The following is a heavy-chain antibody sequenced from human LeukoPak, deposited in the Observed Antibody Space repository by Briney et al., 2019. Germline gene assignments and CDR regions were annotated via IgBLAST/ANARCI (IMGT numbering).Heavy chain of an antibody. J-gene: IGHJ4*02. Sequence: PGGSLRLSCSASGFSVYDNYMNWVRQAPGKGLEWVSVIYSGGTPYYADSVKGRFTISRDNSKNTVYLQMNSLRAEDTAVYYCAKRAAVAGYFDYWGQGTLVTVSS. D-gene: IGHD6-19*01. V-gene: IGHV3-53*01. CDR1: GFSVYDNY. CDR3: AKRAAVAGYFDY. CDR2: IYSGGTP.